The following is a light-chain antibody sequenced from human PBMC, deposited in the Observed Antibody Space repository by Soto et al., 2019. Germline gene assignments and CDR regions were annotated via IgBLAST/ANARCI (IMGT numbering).Light chain of an antibody. CDR3: QQYYSYPPT. CDR1: QGISSY. CDR2: AAS. Sequence: AIRMTQSPSSFSASTGDRVTITCRASQGISSYLAWYQQKPGKAPKLLIYAASTLQSGVPSRFSGSGSGTDFTLTISCLQSEDFATYYCQQYYSYPPTFGQGTKVDIK. V-gene: IGKV1-8*01. J-gene: IGKJ1*01.